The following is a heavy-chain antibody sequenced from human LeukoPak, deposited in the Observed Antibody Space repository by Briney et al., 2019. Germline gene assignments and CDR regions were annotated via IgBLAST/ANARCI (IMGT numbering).Heavy chain of an antibody. CDR1: GYTFTGYY. J-gene: IGHJ3*02. D-gene: IGHD4-17*01. CDR2: INPNSGGT. V-gene: IGHV1-2*02. Sequence: ASVNVSCKASGYTFTGYYMHWVRQAPGQGLEWMGWINPNSGGTNYAQKFQGRVTMTRDTSISTAYMELSRLRSDDTAVYYCARDSDYGDYYAFDIWGQGTMVTVSS. CDR3: ARDSDYGDYYAFDI.